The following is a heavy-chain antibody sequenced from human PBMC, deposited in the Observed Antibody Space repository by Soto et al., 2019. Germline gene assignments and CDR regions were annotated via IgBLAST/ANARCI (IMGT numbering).Heavy chain of an antibody. V-gene: IGHV1-69*01. Sequence: QVQLVQSGAEVKKPGSSVKVSCKASGGTFSRNDISWVRQAPGQGLEWMGGITPIFGTANYAQKFQGRVTITAEESTSTAYMELSSLRSEDTAVYYCARKFDYDGSGYYYAYWGQGTLVTVSS. J-gene: IGHJ4*02. CDR3: ARKFDYDGSGYYYAY. CDR1: GGTFSRND. CDR2: ITPIFGTA. D-gene: IGHD3-22*01.